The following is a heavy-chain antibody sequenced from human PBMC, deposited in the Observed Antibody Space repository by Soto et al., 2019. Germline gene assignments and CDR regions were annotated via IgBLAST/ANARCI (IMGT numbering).Heavy chain of an antibody. CDR1: GFTVSSNY. Sequence: GGSLRLSCAASGFTVSSNYMSWVRQAPGKGLEWVSVIYGGGSTYYADSVRGRFTISRDNSKNTLYLQMNSLRAEDTAVYYCARDPSCSSTSCPGYWGQGTLVTVSS. CDR3: ARDPSCSSTSCPGY. J-gene: IGHJ4*02. D-gene: IGHD2-2*01. V-gene: IGHV3-53*01. CDR2: IYGGGST.